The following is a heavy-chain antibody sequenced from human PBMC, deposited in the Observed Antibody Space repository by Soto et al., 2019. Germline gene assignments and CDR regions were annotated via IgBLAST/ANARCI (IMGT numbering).Heavy chain of an antibody. J-gene: IGHJ4*02. CDR1: GGTFSSYA. D-gene: IGHD3-3*01. CDR3: ARNGFLEWLFLDY. V-gene: IGHV1-69*13. Sequence: SVKVSCKASGGTFSSYAISWVRQAPGRGLEWMGGIIPIFGTANYAQKFQGRVTITADESTSTAYMELSSLRSEDTAVYYCARNGFLEWLFLDYWGQGTLVTVSS. CDR2: IIPIFGTA.